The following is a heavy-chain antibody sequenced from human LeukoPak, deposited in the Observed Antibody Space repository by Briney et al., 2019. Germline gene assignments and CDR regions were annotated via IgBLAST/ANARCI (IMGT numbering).Heavy chain of an antibody. CDR1: GFTFSSYA. Sequence: GGTLRLSCAASGFTFSSYAMSWVRQAPGKGLEWVSAISGSGGSTYYADSVKGRFTISRDNSKNTLYLQMNSLRAEDTAVYYCAKGKSITMIVVVIDYWGQGTLVTVSS. J-gene: IGHJ4*02. V-gene: IGHV3-23*01. D-gene: IGHD3-22*01. CDR3: AKGKSITMIVVVIDY. CDR2: ISGSGGST.